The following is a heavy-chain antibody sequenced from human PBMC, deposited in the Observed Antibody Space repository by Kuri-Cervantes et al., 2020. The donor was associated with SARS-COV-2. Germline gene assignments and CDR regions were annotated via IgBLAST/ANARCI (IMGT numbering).Heavy chain of an antibody. D-gene: IGHD3-22*01. Sequence: SQTLSLTCAVYGGFFSGYYWSWIRQPPGKGLEWIGEINHSGSTNYNPSLKSRVTISVDTSKNQFSLKLSSVTAADTAVYYCARRVVSGMDVWGQGTTVTVSS. CDR2: INHSGST. CDR3: ARRVVSGMDV. V-gene: IGHV4-34*01. J-gene: IGHJ6*02. CDR1: GGFFSGYY.